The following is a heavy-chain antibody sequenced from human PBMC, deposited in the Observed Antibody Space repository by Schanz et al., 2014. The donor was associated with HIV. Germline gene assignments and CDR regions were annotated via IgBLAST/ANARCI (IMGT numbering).Heavy chain of an antibody. Sequence: EQLVESGGGVVQPGKSLRLSCAASGFTFSSYGMHWVRQAPGKGLEWVSAIRDSDGIASYADSVKGRFTISKDNSKNTLYLQLNSLRVEDTAIYFCAKLAVRSDYNGRDYWGQGTLVTVSS. J-gene: IGHJ4*02. CDR3: AKLAVRSDYNGRDY. CDR1: GFTFSSYG. V-gene: IGHV3-23*04. CDR2: IRDSDGIA. D-gene: IGHD4-17*01.